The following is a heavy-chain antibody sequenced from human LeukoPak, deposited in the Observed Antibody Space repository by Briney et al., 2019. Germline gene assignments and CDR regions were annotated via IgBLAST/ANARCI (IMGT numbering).Heavy chain of an antibody. V-gene: IGHV1-2*02. CDR2: TNPNSGGT. CDR3: ARVGGALGAKDY. D-gene: IGHD1-26*01. CDR1: GYTFTGYY. Sequence: ASVNVSCKASGYTFTGYYMHWVRQAPGQGLEWMGWTNPNSGGTNYAQKFQGRVTMTRDTSITTAYMELSSLRSDDTAVYYCARVGGALGAKDYWGQGTLVTVSS. J-gene: IGHJ4*02.